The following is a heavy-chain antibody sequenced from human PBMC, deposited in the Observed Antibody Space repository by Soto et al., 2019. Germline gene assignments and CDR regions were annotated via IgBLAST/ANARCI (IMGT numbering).Heavy chain of an antibody. Sequence: QVKLRQWGAGLLKPSETLSLTCAVYGGSFSGYFWTWIRQPPGKGLEWIGQINHSGGTNYNPSLKSRVSISIDTAKNQFSLNLNSVSAADTAVYYCARRLVNRPVDPWGQGTLVTVSS. CDR1: GGSFSGYF. CDR2: INHSGGT. J-gene: IGHJ5*02. D-gene: IGHD2-15*01. V-gene: IGHV4-34*02. CDR3: ARRLVNRPVDP.